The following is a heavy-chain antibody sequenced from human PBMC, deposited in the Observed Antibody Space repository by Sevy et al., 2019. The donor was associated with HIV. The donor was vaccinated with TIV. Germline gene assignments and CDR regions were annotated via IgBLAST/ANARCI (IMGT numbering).Heavy chain of an antibody. V-gene: IGHV3-9*03. D-gene: IGHD3-22*01. Sequence: GGSLRLSCAASGFTFDDYAMHWVRQAPGKGLEWVSGISWNSGSIGYADSVKGRFTISRDNAKNSLYLQMNSLRAEDMALYYCAKARVPYYYDSSGYDAFDIWGQGTMVTAS. CDR3: AKARVPYYYDSSGYDAFDI. J-gene: IGHJ3*02. CDR1: GFTFDDYA. CDR2: ISWNSGSI.